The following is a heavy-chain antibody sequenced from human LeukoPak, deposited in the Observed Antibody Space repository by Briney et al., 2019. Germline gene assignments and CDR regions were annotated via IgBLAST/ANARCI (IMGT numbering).Heavy chain of an antibody. CDR1: GFTFSSYS. CDR2: ISGSSSTI. J-gene: IGHJ4*02. CDR3: ARGSTYYDSSGQVPFDY. V-gene: IGHV3-48*01. D-gene: IGHD3-22*01. Sequence: GGSLRLSCAASGFTFSSYSMNWVRQAPGKGLEWGSYISGSSSTIYYADSVKGRFTISRDNGRNTLYLQMNSLRAEDTAVYYCARGSTYYDSSGQVPFDYWGQGTLVTVSS.